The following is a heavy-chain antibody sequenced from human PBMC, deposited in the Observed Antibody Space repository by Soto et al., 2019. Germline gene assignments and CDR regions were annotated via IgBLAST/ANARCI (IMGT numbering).Heavy chain of an antibody. Sequence: QVKLVESGGGVVQPGRSLGLSCAASEFTFSNYGMHWVRQAPGKGLEWVAVILNDGSNRFHADYVKDRFTISRDNSKNTLYLQINSLRAEDTAVYYCARDDEYSGNGMDVWGQGTTVTVS. D-gene: IGHD3-10*01. V-gene: IGHV3-33*01. CDR3: ARDDEYSGNGMDV. CDR2: ILNDGSNR. J-gene: IGHJ6*02. CDR1: EFTFSNYG.